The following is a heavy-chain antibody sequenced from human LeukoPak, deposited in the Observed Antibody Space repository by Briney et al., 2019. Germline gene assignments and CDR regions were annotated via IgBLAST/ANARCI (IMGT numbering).Heavy chain of an antibody. J-gene: IGHJ4*02. CDR2: IIPIFGTA. CDR3: ARCGGSTSCYFDY. V-gene: IGHV1-69*05. Sequence: ASVKVSCKASGGTFSSYAISWVRRAPGQGLEWMGGIIPIFGTANYAQKFQGRVTITTDESTSTAYMELSSLRSEDTAVYYCARCGGSTSCYFDYWGQGTLVTVSS. CDR1: GGTFSSYA. D-gene: IGHD2-2*01.